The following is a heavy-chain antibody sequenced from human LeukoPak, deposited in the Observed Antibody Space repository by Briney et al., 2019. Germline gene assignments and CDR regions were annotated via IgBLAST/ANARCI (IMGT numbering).Heavy chain of an antibody. Sequence: SETLSLTCAVYGGSFSGYYWSWIRQPPGKGLEWIGEINHSGSTNYNPSLKSRVTISVDTSKNQFSLKLSSVTGADTAVYYCARSLHYYYYYYMDVWGRGTTVTVSS. V-gene: IGHV4-34*01. CDR3: ARSLHYYYYYYMDV. CDR2: INHSGST. J-gene: IGHJ6*03. CDR1: GGSFSGYY.